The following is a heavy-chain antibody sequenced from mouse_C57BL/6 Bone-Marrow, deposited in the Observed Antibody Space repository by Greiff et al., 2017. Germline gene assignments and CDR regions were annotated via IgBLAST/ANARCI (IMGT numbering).Heavy chain of an antibody. Sequence: QVQLQQSGAELVRPGTSVKVSCKASGYAFTNYLIEWVKQRPGQGLEWIGVINPGSGGTTDNEKFKGKATLTADKSSSTAYMQLSSLTSEDSAVYFCARSGDYGYDGFAYWGQGTLVTVSA. J-gene: IGHJ3*01. CDR2: INPGSGGT. V-gene: IGHV1-54*01. D-gene: IGHD2-2*01. CDR3: ARSGDYGYDGFAY. CDR1: GYAFTNYL.